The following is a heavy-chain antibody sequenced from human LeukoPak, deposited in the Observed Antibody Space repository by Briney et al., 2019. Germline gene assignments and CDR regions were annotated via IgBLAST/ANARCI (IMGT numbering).Heavy chain of an antibody. Sequence: SETLSLTCAVYGGSFSGYYWSWIRQPPGKGLEWIGEVNHSGSTNYNPSLKSRVTISVDTSKNQFSLKLSSVTAADTAVYYCARRSSSYSSGWYGGWFDPWGQGTLVTVSS. CDR1: GGSFSGYY. J-gene: IGHJ5*02. D-gene: IGHD6-19*01. CDR2: VNHSGST. CDR3: ARRSSSYSSGWYGGWFDP. V-gene: IGHV4-34*01.